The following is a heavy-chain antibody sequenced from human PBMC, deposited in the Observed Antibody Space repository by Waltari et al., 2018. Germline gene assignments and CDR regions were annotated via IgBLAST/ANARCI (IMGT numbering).Heavy chain of an antibody. V-gene: IGHV3-43*01. Sequence: EVRLVESGGVGVQPGGSLRLSCAGSGFTFEDFTLHWVRQAPGKGREWVSYISWDGGDRFYADSVKGRFTISRDNTKNSLYLQMNSLRTDDTALYYCARDDHGQQLAYWGQGTLVTVSS. CDR3: ARDDHGQQLAY. CDR1: GFTFEDFT. D-gene: IGHD6-13*01. J-gene: IGHJ1*01. CDR2: ISWDGGDR.